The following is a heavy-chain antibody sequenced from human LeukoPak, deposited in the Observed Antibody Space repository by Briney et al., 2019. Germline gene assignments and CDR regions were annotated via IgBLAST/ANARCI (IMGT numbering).Heavy chain of an antibody. V-gene: IGHV4-4*07. D-gene: IGHD2-15*01. CDR2: IYTSGST. CDR1: GGSISNYY. Sequence: SETLSLTCIVSGGSISNYYWSWIRRPPGKGLEWIGRIYTSGSTNYNPSLKSRVTMSVDTSKNQFSLKLSSVTAADTAVYYCARGGGSRATYYYYGMDVWGQGTTVTVSS. J-gene: IGHJ6*02. CDR3: ARGGGSRATYYYYGMDV.